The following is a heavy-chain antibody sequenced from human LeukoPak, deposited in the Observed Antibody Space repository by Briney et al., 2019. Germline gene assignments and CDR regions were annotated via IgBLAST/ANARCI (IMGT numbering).Heavy chain of an antibody. D-gene: IGHD1-1*01. J-gene: IGHJ3*02. Sequence: GGSLRLSCAASGFTFSSYGMHWVRQAPGKGLEWVGVISYDGSNKYYANSVKGRFTISRDNSKNTLYLQMNSLRAEDTAVYYCAKPTSRTDAFDIWGQGTMVTVSS. CDR1: GFTFSSYG. CDR3: AKPTSRTDAFDI. V-gene: IGHV3-30*18. CDR2: ISYDGSNK.